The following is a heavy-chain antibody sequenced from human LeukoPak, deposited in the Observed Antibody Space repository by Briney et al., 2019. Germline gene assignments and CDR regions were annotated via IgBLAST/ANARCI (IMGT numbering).Heavy chain of an antibody. J-gene: IGHJ4*02. CDR1: GFTFSSYA. Sequence: GGSLRLSCAASGFTFSSYAMSGVRQAPGKGLEWVSAISGSGGSTYYADSVKGRFTISRDNSKNTLYLQMNSLRAEDTAVYYCAKDLSAYSDGIAVLDYWGQGTLVTVSS. V-gene: IGHV3-23*01. CDR2: ISGSGGST. CDR3: AKDLSAYSDGIAVLDY. D-gene: IGHD6-19*01.